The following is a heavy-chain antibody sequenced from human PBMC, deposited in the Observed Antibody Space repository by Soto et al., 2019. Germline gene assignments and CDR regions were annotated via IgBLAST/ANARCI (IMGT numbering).Heavy chain of an antibody. CDR2: ISSSSSYI. D-gene: IGHD4-17*01. Sequence: EVQLVESGGGLVKPGGSLRLSCAASGFTFSSYSMNWVRQAPGKGLEWVSSISSSSSYIYYADSVKGRFTISRDTAKNSMYLQMNSLRAXDTXXXXXXXTTVEAYWGQGTLVTVSS. CDR1: GFTFSSYS. CDR3: XXTTVEAY. J-gene: IGHJ4*02. V-gene: IGHV3-21*01.